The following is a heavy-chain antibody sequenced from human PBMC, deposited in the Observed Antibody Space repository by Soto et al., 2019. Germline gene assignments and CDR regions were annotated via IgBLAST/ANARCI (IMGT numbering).Heavy chain of an antibody. CDR3: ARGIGYYGSGSYYYFDY. CDR1: GFIFSSYS. D-gene: IGHD3-10*01. V-gene: IGHV3-48*02. CDR2: ISSSSGTM. Sequence: GGSLRLSCAASGFIFSSYSMNWVRQAPGKGLEWVSYISSSSGTMYYADSVKGRFTISRDNAKNSLYLQMNSLRDEDTAVYYCARGIGYYGSGSYYYFDYWGQGTLVTVSS. J-gene: IGHJ4*02.